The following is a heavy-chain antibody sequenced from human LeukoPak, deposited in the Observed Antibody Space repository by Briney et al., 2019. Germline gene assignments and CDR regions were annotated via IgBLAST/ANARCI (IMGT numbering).Heavy chain of an antibody. V-gene: IGHV1-8*03. CDR1: GYTFTGYY. CDR2: MNPNSGNT. D-gene: IGHD6-6*01. Sequence: ASVKVSCKASGYTFTGYYMHWVRQAPGQGLEWMGWMNPNSGNTGYAQKFQGRVTITRNTSISTAYMELSSLRSEDTAVYYCARRSSSSYYYYYMDVWGKGTTVTVSS. CDR3: ARRSSSSYYYYYMDV. J-gene: IGHJ6*03.